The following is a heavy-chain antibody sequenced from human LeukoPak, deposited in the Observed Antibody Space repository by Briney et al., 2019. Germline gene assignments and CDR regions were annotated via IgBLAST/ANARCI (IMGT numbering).Heavy chain of an antibody. V-gene: IGHV5-51*01. CDR3: ARSYSKNWYDY. Sequence: GESLKISCKGSGYSFTSYWIGWVRQMPGKGLEWMGIIFPGDSDTRYSPSFQGQVTISVDKSISTAYLQWSSLKASDTAMFYCARSYSKNWYDYWGQGTLVTVSS. D-gene: IGHD6-13*01. J-gene: IGHJ5*01. CDR2: IFPGDSDT. CDR1: GYSFTSYW.